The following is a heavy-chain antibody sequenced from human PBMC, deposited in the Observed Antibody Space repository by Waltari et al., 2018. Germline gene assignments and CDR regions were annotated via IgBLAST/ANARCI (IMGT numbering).Heavy chain of an antibody. CDR2: IYYSGST. D-gene: IGHD3-10*01. Sequence: QLQLQESGPGLVKPSETLSLTCTVSGGSISSSSYYWGWIRQPPGKGLEWIGSIYYSGSTYYNPSLKSRVTISVDTSKNQFSLKLSSVTAADTAVYYCARHLGGFGELYWFDPWGQGTLVTVSS. V-gene: IGHV4-39*01. CDR1: GGSISSSSYY. J-gene: IGHJ5*02. CDR3: ARHLGGFGELYWFDP.